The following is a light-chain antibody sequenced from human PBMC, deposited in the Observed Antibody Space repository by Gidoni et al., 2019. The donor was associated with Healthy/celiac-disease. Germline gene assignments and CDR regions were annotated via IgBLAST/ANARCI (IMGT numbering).Light chain of an antibody. CDR1: QSVSSSY. CDR2: GAS. Sequence: ELVLTQPPGTLSLSPVERATLSCRASQSVSSSYLAWYQQKPGQAPRLLIYGASSRATGIPDRFSGSGSGTDFTLTISRLEPEDFAVYYCQQYGSSPLTFGGGTKVEIK. CDR3: QQYGSSPLT. V-gene: IGKV3-20*01. J-gene: IGKJ4*01.